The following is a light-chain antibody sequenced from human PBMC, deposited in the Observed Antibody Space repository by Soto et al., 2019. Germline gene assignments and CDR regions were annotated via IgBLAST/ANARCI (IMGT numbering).Light chain of an antibody. V-gene: IGKV1-5*03. CDR2: KAS. Sequence: DIQMTQSPSTLSASVGDRVTITCRASQSVSSWLAWYQQKPGEVPKLLIYKASSLESVVPSRFSGSGSGTEFTLTISSLQPDDFVTYYCQQYSRTPLTFGGGTKVEIK. CDR3: QQYSRTPLT. CDR1: QSVSSW. J-gene: IGKJ4*01.